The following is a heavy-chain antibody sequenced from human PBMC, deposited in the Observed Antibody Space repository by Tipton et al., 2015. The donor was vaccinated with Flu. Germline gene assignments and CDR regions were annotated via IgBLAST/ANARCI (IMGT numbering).Heavy chain of an antibody. V-gene: IGHV4-38-2*02. CDR1: GYSMRSNYF. D-gene: IGHD4-11*01. CDR3: ARRDYSTYVSDPKNRFDP. J-gene: IGHJ5*02. CDR2: NHYSWSP. Sequence: TLSLTCTVSGYSMRSNYFWAWIRQAPGKGLEWICNNHYSWSPHYNPSLKSRVTITVDTSKNQLYLRLTSLTAADTAQYYCARRDYSTYVSDPKNRFDPWGQGTLVTVSS.